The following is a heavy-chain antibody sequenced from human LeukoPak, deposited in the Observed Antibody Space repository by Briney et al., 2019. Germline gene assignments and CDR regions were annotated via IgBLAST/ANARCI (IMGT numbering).Heavy chain of an antibody. Sequence: GGSLRLSCAASGFTFSSYWMSWVRQAPGKGLEWVANIKEDGSEKYYVDSVEGRFTISRDNAKNSLYLQMNSLRAEDTAVYYCARVARGAPGRAFDIWGQGTMVTVSS. D-gene: IGHD1-26*01. CDR2: IKEDGSEK. CDR3: ARVARGAPGRAFDI. CDR1: GFTFSSYW. V-gene: IGHV3-7*01. J-gene: IGHJ3*02.